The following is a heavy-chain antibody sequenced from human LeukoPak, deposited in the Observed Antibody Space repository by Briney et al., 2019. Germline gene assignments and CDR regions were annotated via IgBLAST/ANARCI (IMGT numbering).Heavy chain of an antibody. Sequence: KIGESLKISCKGSGHSFTSYWIGWVRQMPGKGLEWMGIIYPGDSDTRYSPSFQGQVTISADKSISTAYLQWSSLRASDTAMYYCARQFGLYSSSFFDYWGQGTLVTVSS. CDR1: GHSFTSYW. CDR3: ARQFGLYSSSFFDY. CDR2: IYPGDSDT. V-gene: IGHV5-51*01. D-gene: IGHD6-13*01. J-gene: IGHJ4*02.